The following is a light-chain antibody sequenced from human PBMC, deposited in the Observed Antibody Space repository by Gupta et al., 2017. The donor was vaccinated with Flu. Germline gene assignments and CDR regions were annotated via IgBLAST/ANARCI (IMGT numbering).Light chain of an antibody. CDR3: VLYVRTGTWV. CDR2: STS. J-gene: IGLJ3*02. V-gene: IGLV8-61*01. Sequence: TVTLTCGLTSGSVSTNHYPSWYQQTPGQAPRTLIYSTSARSSGVPDRFSGSILGNKAALTITGAQADEESDYYCVLYVRTGTWVFGGGTKLTVL. CDR1: SGSVSTNHY.